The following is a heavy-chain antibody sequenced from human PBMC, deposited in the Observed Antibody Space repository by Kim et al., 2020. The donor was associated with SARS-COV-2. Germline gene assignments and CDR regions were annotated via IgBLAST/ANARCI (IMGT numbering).Heavy chain of an antibody. CDR2: IKRDGSKI. CDR3: ARDRGLDVVAIDY. D-gene: IGHD3-22*01. V-gene: IGHV3-7*03. J-gene: IGHJ4*02. Sequence: GGSLRLSCAASGFSFRDYWMTWVRQAPGKGLEWVANIKRDGSKIYYADSVKGRFSISRDNAKSSVYLEMNSLRVEDTAVYYCARDRGLDVVAIDYWGQG. CDR1: GFSFRDYW.